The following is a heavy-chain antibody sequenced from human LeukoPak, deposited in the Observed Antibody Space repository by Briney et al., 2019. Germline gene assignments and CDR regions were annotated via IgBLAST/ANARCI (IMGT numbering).Heavy chain of an antibody. CDR2: IYHSGSI. D-gene: IGHD2-8*01. J-gene: IGHJ6*02. Sequence: SETLSLTCAVSGGSISSRNWWSWVRQPPGKGLEWIGEIYHSGSINHNPSLKSRVTISVDKSKNQLSLRLTSVTAADTAVYYCARDNGAIRAYYYHGMDVWGQGTTVTVSS. CDR3: ARDNGAIRAYYYHGMDV. CDR1: GGSISSRNW. V-gene: IGHV4-4*02.